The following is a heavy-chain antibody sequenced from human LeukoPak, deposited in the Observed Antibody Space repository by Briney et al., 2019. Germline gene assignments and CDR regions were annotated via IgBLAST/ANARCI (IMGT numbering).Heavy chain of an antibody. J-gene: IGHJ4*02. CDR1: GYIFTSYW. Sequence: GESLKISCQGSGYIFTSYWINWVRQMPGKGLEWMGIIYPGDSDTKYSPSFQGQVTISADKSINTAYLQWSSLKASDTAMYYCARRSYGGKDFDYWGQGTLVTVSS. CDR3: ARRSYGGKDFDY. V-gene: IGHV5-51*01. CDR2: IYPGDSDT. D-gene: IGHD4-23*01.